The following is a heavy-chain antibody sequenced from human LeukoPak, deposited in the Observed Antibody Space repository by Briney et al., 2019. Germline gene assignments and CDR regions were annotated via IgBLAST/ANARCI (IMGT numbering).Heavy chain of an antibody. Sequence: NPGGSLRLSCAASGFTFSDYYMTWIRQAPGKGLEWVSHISRSSGTIYYADSVQGRFTDSRDNGKKSLYLQMSYLRAEDTAVYYCVREAKMTNILWGQGTLVIVSS. CDR3: VREAKMTNIL. J-gene: IGHJ4*02. V-gene: IGHV3-11*01. CDR2: ISRSSGTI. D-gene: IGHD2-21*01. CDR1: GFTFSDYY.